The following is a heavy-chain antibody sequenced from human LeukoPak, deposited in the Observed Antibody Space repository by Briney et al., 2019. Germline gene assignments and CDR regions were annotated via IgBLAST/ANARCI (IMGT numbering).Heavy chain of an antibody. CDR2: IGSSSRSI. CDR3: AREGVFFQH. Sequence: AGSLRLSCAASGFTFSSYSMNWVRQAPGKGLEWVSYIGSSSRSISYADSVKGRFTIYRDNAKNSLYLQMNSLRDEDTAVYYCAREGVFFQHWGQGTLVTVSS. D-gene: IGHD3-16*01. CDR1: GFTFSSYS. V-gene: IGHV3-48*02. J-gene: IGHJ1*01.